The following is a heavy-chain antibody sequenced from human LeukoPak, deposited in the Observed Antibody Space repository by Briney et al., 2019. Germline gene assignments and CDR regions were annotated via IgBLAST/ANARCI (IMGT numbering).Heavy chain of an antibody. V-gene: IGHV1-46*01. CDR2: INPSGGST. D-gene: IGHD3-22*01. CDR3: ARERDYYDSSGYYTIRDYYYGMDV. CDR1: GYTFTIYG. Sequence: ASVKVSCKASGYTFTIYGISWVRQAPGQGLEWMGIINPSGGSTSYAQKFQGRVTMTRDTSTSTVYMELSSLRSEDTAVYYCARERDYYDSSGYYTIRDYYYGMDVWGQGTTVTVSS. J-gene: IGHJ6*02.